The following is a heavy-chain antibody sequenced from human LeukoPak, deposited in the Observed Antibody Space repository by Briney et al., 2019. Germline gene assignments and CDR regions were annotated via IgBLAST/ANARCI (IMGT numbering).Heavy chain of an antibody. CDR1: GITFSDYA. Sequence: AGGSLRLSCAASGITFSDYAMTWVRQVPGKGLEWVSVISGGGDSTDYADSMKGRFTISRDNSKNTLYLQMNSLRAEDTALYYCAKLGCTGTICYANYWGQGTLVTVSS. CDR3: AKLGCTGTICYANY. CDR2: ISGGGDST. V-gene: IGHV3-23*01. D-gene: IGHD2-2*01. J-gene: IGHJ4*02.